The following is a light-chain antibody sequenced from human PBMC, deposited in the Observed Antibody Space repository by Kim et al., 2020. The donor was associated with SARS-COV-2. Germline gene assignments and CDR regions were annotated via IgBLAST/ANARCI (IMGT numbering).Light chain of an antibody. J-gene: IGKJ2*01. V-gene: IGKV3-20*01. CDR1: QSVSSTY. Sequence: LSPGESATRSCRASQSVSSTYLAWYQQNPGQAPRLLIYGASRRATGIPDRFSGSGSGTDFSLTISRLEPEDFAVYYCQQYSSSPYSFGQGTKLEI. CDR3: QQYSSSPYS. CDR2: GAS.